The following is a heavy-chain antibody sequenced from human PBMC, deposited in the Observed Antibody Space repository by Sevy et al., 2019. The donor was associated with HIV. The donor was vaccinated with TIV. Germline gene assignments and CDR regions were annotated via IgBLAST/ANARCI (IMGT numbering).Heavy chain of an antibody. D-gene: IGHD1-1*01. CDR2: IYFTGNT. CDR1: GGSISSYF. V-gene: IGHV4-59*01. J-gene: IGHJ4*02. Sequence: SETLSLTCSVSGGSISSYFWTWVRQSPGKGLEWIGNIYFTGNTDYSPSLKSRVTLSLDTSKSQFSLTPKSVTAADTAIYFCARDSTTRPRVLDYWGQGTLVTVS. CDR3: ARDSTTRPRVLDY.